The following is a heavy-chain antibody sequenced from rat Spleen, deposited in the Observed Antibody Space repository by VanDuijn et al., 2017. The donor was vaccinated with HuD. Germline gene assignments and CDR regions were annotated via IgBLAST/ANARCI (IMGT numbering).Heavy chain of an antibody. V-gene: IGHV2S12*01. CDR1: GLSLTSNG. Sequence: QVQLKESGPGLVQPSQTLSLTCTVSGLSLTSNGVSWVRQPPGKGLEWIAAISSGGSTYYNSVFKSRLSISRDTSKSPVILKMNSLQTEDTAIYFCTRDGDSSWFAYWGQGTLVTVSS. CDR3: TRDGDSSWFAY. J-gene: IGHJ3*01. D-gene: IGHD1-2*01. CDR2: ISSGGST.